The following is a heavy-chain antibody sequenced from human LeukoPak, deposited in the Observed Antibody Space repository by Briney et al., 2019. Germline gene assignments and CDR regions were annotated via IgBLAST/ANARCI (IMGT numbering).Heavy chain of an antibody. V-gene: IGHV3-30*02. Sequence: GGSLRLSCAASGFTFSSYGMHWVRQAPGKGLEWVAFIRYDGSNKYYADSVKGRFTNSRDNSKNTLYLQMNSLRAEDTAVYYCAKDALTYYDFWSGSPGLYYFDYWGQGTLVTVSS. CDR2: IRYDGSNK. CDR3: AKDALTYYDFWSGSPGLYYFDY. J-gene: IGHJ4*02. D-gene: IGHD3-3*01. CDR1: GFTFSSYG.